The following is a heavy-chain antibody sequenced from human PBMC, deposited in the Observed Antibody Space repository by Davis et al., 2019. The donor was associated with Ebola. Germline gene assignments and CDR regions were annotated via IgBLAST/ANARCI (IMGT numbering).Heavy chain of an antibody. CDR1: GFNFDDSW. CDR3: ARYCHYPDCSYFDC. V-gene: IGHV3-23*01. J-gene: IGHJ4*02. D-gene: IGHD2-15*01. Sequence: GESLKISCVVSGFNFDDSWMSWVRQVPGKGLEWVSTISASEGHTHYSDSVKGRFTISRDNSKDTLYLQMNSLRAEDTATYYCARYCHYPDCSYFDCWGQGTMVAVSS. CDR2: ISASEGHT.